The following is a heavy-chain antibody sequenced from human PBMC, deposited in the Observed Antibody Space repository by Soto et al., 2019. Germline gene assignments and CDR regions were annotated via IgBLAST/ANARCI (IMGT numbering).Heavy chain of an antibody. CDR1: GESVSSHSAA. D-gene: IGHD3-10*01. V-gene: IGHV6-1*01. CDR3: ARERGVLSEAFDI. Sequence: SQTLSLTCGSSGESVSSHSAAWHSLRQSPSTGLEWLGRTYYTSKWYNDYAASVECRIPINPDTSKNQLSLQLNSVTPEDTAVYYCARERGVLSEAFDIWGQGTVVTVSS. CDR2: TYYTSKWYN. J-gene: IGHJ3*02.